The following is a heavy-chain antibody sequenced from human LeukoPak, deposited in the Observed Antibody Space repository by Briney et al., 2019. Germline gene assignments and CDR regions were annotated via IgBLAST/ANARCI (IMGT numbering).Heavy chain of an antibody. CDR1: GYTFTGYY. Sequence: GASVKVSCKASGYTFTGYYMHWVRQAPGQGLEWMGWINPNSGGTNYAQKFQGRVTMTRDTSISTAYMELSRLRSDDTAVYYCGRSSAAEMATIGYWGQGTLVTVSS. CDR2: INPNSGGT. J-gene: IGHJ4*02. CDR3: GRSSAAEMATIGY. V-gene: IGHV1-2*02. D-gene: IGHD5-24*01.